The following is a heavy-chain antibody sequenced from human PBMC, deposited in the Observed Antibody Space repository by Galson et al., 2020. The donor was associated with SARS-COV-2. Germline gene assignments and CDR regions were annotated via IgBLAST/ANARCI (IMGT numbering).Heavy chain of an antibody. CDR2: ISSSGSTI. J-gene: IGHJ4*02. CDR3: ARARAVLRFLEWLPDFDY. CDR1: GFTFSSYE. D-gene: IGHD3-3*01. V-gene: IGHV3-48*03. Sequence: SCAASGFTFSSYEMNWVRQAPGKGLEWVSYISSSGSTIYYADSVKGRFTISRDNAKNSLYLQMNSLRAEDTAVYYCARARAVLRFLEWLPDFDYWGQGTLVTVSS.